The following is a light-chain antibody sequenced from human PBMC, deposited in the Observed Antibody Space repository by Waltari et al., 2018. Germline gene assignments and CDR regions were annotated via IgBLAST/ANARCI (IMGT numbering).Light chain of an antibody. V-gene: IGLV1-44*01. J-gene: IGLJ2*01. Sequence: QSVLTQPPSASGTPGHRVTISCSGTSSNIGSNPVNWYQQLPGTAPKLLIYSNDQRPSGVPDRFSGSKSGTSAFLAISGLQSEDEADYYCAAWDDSLDGHVVFGGGTKVTVL. CDR1: SSNIGSNP. CDR2: SND. CDR3: AAWDDSLDGHVV.